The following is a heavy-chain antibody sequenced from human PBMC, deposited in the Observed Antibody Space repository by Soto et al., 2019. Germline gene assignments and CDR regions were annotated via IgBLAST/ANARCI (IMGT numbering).Heavy chain of an antibody. CDR1: GVSITSGTYY. CDR2: MYYSGTT. J-gene: IGHJ5*02. D-gene: IGHD5-12*01. Sequence: PSETLSLTCTVSGVSITSGTYYWSWIRQPPGKGLEWIGYMYYSGTTYYNPSLKSRGTISVDTSKNQFSLKLSSVTAADTAVHYCASSVYGDNWFDPWGQGTLVTVSS. V-gene: IGHV4-30-4*01. CDR3: ASSVYGDNWFDP.